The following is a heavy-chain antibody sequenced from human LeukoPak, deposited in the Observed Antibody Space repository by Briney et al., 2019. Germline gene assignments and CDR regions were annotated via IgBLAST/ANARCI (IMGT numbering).Heavy chain of an antibody. CDR1: GYTFTSYD. J-gene: IGHJ4*02. CDR3: VRGDYGGEFDY. V-gene: IGHV1-8*01. Sequence: ASVKVSCKASGYTFTSYDINWVRQATGQGLEWMGWMNPNSGNTGYAQKFQGRVTMTRDTSISTAYMELSRLRSDDTAVYYCVRGDYGGEFDYWGQGTLVTVSS. D-gene: IGHD4-23*01. CDR2: MNPNSGNT.